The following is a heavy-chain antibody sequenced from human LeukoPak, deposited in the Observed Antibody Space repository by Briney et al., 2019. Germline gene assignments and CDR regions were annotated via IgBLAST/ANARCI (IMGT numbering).Heavy chain of an antibody. CDR1: GLTFRRYA. CDR3: ASFPRADLDFIIIDY. V-gene: IGHV3-23*01. CDR2: VSDSGGNT. J-gene: IGHJ4*02. D-gene: IGHD3-16*02. Sequence: GGSLRLSCAASGLTFRRYAMSWVRQAPGKGLEWVSTVSDSGGNTYYADSVKGRFTISRDNSKNTLYLQMNSLRAEDTAVYYCASFPRADLDFIIIDYWGQGTLVTVSS.